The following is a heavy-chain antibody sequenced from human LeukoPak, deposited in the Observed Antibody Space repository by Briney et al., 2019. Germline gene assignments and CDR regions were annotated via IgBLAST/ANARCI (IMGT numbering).Heavy chain of an antibody. CDR1: GFTFSNYN. CDR2: ISSSSSTI. J-gene: IGHJ4*02. Sequence: GGSLRLSCAASGFTFSNYNINWVRQAPGKGLEWVSYISSSSSTIYYADSVKGRFTISRDNAKNSLYLQMNSLRAEGTAVYYCARGSTGDYLDYWGQGTLVTVSS. D-gene: IGHD1-14*01. V-gene: IGHV3-48*01. CDR3: ARGSTGDYLDY.